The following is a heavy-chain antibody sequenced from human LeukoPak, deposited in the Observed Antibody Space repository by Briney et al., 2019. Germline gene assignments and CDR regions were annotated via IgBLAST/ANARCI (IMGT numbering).Heavy chain of an antibody. CDR2: TSSSGSTI. CDR3: ARGFRYCSGGSCYLAPPDY. Sequence: GGSLRLSCAASGFTFSDYYMSWIRQAPGKGLEWVSYTSSSGSTIYCADSVKGRFTISRDNAKNSLYLQMNSLRAEDTAVYYCARGFRYCSGGSCYLAPPDYWGQGTLVTVSS. V-gene: IGHV3-11*01. D-gene: IGHD2-15*01. CDR1: GFTFSDYY. J-gene: IGHJ4*02.